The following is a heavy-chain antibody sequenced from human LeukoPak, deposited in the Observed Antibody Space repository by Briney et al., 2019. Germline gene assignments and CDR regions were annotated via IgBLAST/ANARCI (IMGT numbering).Heavy chain of an antibody. Sequence: SQTLSLTGAISGDSVSSSTATWNWIRQSPSRGLEWLGTTYFRSKWYNDYAVSVKCRITINPDTSKNQFSLQLSSVTPEDTAVYYCARGWYYYFDYWGQGSLVTVSS. D-gene: IGHD1-14*01. CDR1: GDSVSSSTAT. V-gene: IGHV6-1*01. CDR2: TYFRSKWYN. CDR3: ARGWYYYFDY. J-gene: IGHJ4*02.